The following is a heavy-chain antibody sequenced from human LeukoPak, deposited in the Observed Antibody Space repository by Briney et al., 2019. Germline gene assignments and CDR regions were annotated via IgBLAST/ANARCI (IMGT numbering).Heavy chain of an antibody. CDR3: ASPSGIDYGLDC. J-gene: IGHJ4*02. CDR1: GFIFSNYW. V-gene: IGHV3-74*01. Sequence: GGSLRLSCAASGFIFSNYWMHWVRQAPGKGLVWVSRIKTDGSTITYADSVKGRFTISRDNAKNSLYLQMNSLRAEDTAVYYCASPSGIDYGLDCWGQGTLVTVSS. D-gene: IGHD4-17*01. CDR2: IKTDGSTI.